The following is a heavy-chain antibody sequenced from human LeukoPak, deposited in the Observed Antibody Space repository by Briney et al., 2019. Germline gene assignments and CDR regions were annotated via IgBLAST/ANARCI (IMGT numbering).Heavy chain of an antibody. Sequence: GGSLRLSCAASGFTFSTCDMHWVRQAPGKGLEWVGHIKSKSDGGTTDYAAPVKGRFTISRDDSKNTLYLQMNSLKTEDTAVYYCTTHGLAFDYWGQGTLVTVSS. CDR2: IKSKSDGGTT. D-gene: IGHD3/OR15-3a*01. V-gene: IGHV3-15*01. CDR3: TTHGLAFDY. CDR1: GFTFSTCD. J-gene: IGHJ4*02.